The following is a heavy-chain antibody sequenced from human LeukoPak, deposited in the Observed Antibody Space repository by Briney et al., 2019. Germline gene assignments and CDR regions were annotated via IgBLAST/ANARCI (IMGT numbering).Heavy chain of an antibody. CDR1: GYTFTGYY. J-gene: IGHJ5*02. V-gene: IGHV1-2*04. CDR3: AREGGIAAAVANWFDP. Sequence: SVKVSCKASGYTFTGYYMHWVRQAPGQGLEWMGWINPNSGGTNYAQKFQGWVTMTRDTSISTAYMELSRLRSDDTAVYYCAREGGIAAAVANWFDPWGQGTLVTVSS. CDR2: INPNSGGT. D-gene: IGHD6-13*01.